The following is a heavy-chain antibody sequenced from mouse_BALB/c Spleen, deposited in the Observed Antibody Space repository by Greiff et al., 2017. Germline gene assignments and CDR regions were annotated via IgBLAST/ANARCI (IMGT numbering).Heavy chain of an antibody. CDR1: GFTFTDYY. CDR3: ARDYGSSYYAIDY. Sequence: EVQLVESGGGLVQPGGSLRLSCAPSGFTFTDYYMRWVRQPPGKALEWLGFIRNKANGYTTEYSASVKGRFTISRDNSQSILYLQMNTLRAEDSATYYGARDYGSSYYAIDYWGQGTSVTVSS. CDR2: IRNKANGYTT. V-gene: IGHV7-3*02. J-gene: IGHJ4*01. D-gene: IGHD1-1*01.